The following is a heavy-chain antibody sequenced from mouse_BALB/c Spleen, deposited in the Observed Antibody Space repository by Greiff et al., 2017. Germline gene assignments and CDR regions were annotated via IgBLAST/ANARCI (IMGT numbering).Heavy chain of an antibody. D-gene: IGHD2-4*01. J-gene: IGHJ3*01. CDR1: GYTFTSYW. CDR2: INPSNGRT. V-gene: IGHV1S81*02. CDR3: ARHDYDGAY. Sequence: QVQLQQPGAELVKPGASVKLSCKASGYTFTSYWMHWVKQRPGQGLEWIGEINPSNGRTNYNEKFKSKATLTVDKSSSTAYMQLSSLTSEDSAVYYCARHDYDGAYWGQGTLVTVAA.